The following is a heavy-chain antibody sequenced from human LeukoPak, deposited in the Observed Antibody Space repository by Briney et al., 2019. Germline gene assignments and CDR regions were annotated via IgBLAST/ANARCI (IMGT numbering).Heavy chain of an antibody. CDR1: GFTFSSYE. CDR2: IKQDGSEK. Sequence: GGSLRLSCAASGFTFSSYEMNWVRQAPGKGLEWVANIKQDGSEKYYVDSVKGRFTISRDNAKNSLYLQMNSLRAEDTAVYYCARYYYDSSGFMEYYFDYWGQGTLVTVSS. CDR3: ARYYYDSSGFMEYYFDY. D-gene: IGHD3-22*01. V-gene: IGHV3-7*01. J-gene: IGHJ4*02.